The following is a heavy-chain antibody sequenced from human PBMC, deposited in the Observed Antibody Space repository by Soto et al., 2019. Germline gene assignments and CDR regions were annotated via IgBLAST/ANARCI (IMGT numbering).Heavy chain of an antibody. Sequence: GGSLRLSCAASGFTFSSYGMHWVRQAPGKGLEWVAVISYDGSNKYYADSVKGRFTISRDNSKNTLYLQMNSLRAEDTAVYYCAKTRDISSGWYDPFDYWGQGTLVTVSS. CDR1: GFTFSSYG. CDR3: AKTRDISSGWYDPFDY. J-gene: IGHJ4*02. V-gene: IGHV3-30*18. CDR2: ISYDGSNK. D-gene: IGHD6-19*01.